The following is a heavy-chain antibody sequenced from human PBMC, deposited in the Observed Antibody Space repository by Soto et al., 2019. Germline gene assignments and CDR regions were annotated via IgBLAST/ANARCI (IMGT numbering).Heavy chain of an antibody. CDR3: ERRRNGSFVALKWYLLDS. V-gene: IGHV5-10-1*01. CDR1: GYSSTTYW. Sequence: PGESLTISFQGFGYSSTTYWISCVRQMPGKGLEWMGRIDPRDSNTTDNRSFQGHATISADKSISTVYLQWRRLSAWDTAMYYCERRRNGSFVALKWYLLDSCGQGALVTVSS. D-gene: IGHD3-9*01. CDR2: IDPRDSNT. J-gene: IGHJ4*02.